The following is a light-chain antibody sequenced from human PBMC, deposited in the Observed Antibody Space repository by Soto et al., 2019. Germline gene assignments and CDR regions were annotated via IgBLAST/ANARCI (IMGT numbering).Light chain of an antibody. CDR1: QAIRND. CDR3: LQVRSYPWT. V-gene: IGKV1-17*01. Sequence: DIQMTQSPSSLSASVGDRITISCRASQAIRNDLAWFQQTPGKAPKRLIYAASTLHNGVPSRFSGSGSGTDFTLTISSLQPEDFATYFCLQVRSYPWTFGRGTKVYIK. J-gene: IGKJ1*01. CDR2: AAS.